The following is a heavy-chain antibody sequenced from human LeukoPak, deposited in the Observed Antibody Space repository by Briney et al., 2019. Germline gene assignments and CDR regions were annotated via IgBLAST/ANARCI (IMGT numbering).Heavy chain of an antibody. CDR3: ARDLGAQTMVFFDP. Sequence: GASVKVSCKASGYTFTSYYIHWVRQAPGQGLEWMGIINPSGGGTNYAQKFQARVTMTRDTSTSTVYMELSSLRSKDTAVYYCARDLGAQTMVFFDPWGQGTLVTVSS. D-gene: IGHD4/OR15-4a*01. CDR2: INPSGGGT. V-gene: IGHV1-46*01. J-gene: IGHJ5*02. CDR1: GYTFTSYY.